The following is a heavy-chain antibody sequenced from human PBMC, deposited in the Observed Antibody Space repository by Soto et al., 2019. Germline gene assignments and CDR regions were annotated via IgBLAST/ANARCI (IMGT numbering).Heavy chain of an antibody. V-gene: IGHV4-30-4*01. Sequence: SETLSLTCTVSGDTVNNGDYFWGWIRQSPGKGLEWLGYIYFTGSTYYSPSLKSRLHISMDKSKNHFSLEMTSVTVADTAVYFCARGAVGDVVAAFKRELDPWGPGSVVTFAS. CDR1: GDTVNNGDYF. CDR2: IYFTGST. J-gene: IGHJ5*02. D-gene: IGHD6-19*01. CDR3: ARGAVGDVVAAFKRELDP.